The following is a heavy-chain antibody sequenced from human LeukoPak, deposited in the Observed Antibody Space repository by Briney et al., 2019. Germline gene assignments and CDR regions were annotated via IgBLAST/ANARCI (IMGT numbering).Heavy chain of an antibody. D-gene: IGHD6-13*01. Sequence: ASGKVSCKASGYTFIGDYMYWVRQAPGQGVGWRGGINPNSGGTNYAQQFQGRVTMTRDTSISTAYMELSRLRSDDTAVYYCATLARGAAAGDLTFDYWGQGTLVTVSS. CDR1: GYTFIGDY. V-gene: IGHV1-2*02. CDR2: INPNSGGT. J-gene: IGHJ4*02. CDR3: ATLARGAAAGDLTFDY.